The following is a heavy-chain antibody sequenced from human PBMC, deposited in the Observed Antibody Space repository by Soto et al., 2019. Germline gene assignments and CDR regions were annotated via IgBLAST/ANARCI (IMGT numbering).Heavy chain of an antibody. D-gene: IGHD6-19*01. CDR1: GGSISVYY. CDR3: ARDLIAVAGTHHYYYGMDV. J-gene: IGHJ6*02. V-gene: IGHV4-59*01. CDR2: MYNTGST. Sequence: SETLSLTCTVSGGSISVYYWRWIRQPPGKGLEWIGYMYNTGSTVYNPSFKSRVTISVDTSKNQFSLKLSSVTAADTAVYYCARDLIAVAGTHHYYYGMDVWGQGTTVTVSS.